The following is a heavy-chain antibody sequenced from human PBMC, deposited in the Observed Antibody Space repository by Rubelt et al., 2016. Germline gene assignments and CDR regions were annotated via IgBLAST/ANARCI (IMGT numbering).Heavy chain of an antibody. CDR1: GYTFTSYA. CDR3: ARDGPYYDSSGSSYYYYGMDV. D-gene: IGHD3-22*01. CDR2: INAGNGNT. Sequence: QVQLVQSGAEVKKPGASVKVSCKASGYTFTSYAMHWVRQAPGQRLEWMGWINAGNGNTKSSQKFQGRVTITRETSASTAYMELSSLRSEDTAVYYWARDGPYYDSSGSSYYYYGMDVWGQGTTVTVSS. V-gene: IGHV1-3*01. J-gene: IGHJ6*02.